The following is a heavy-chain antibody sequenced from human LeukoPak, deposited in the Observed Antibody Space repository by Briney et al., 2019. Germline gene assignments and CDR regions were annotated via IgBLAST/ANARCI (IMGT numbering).Heavy chain of an antibody. D-gene: IGHD3-22*01. CDR2: IIPIFGTA. Sequence: ASVKVSCKASGGAFSSYAISWVRQAPGQRLEWMGRIIPIFGTANYAQKFQGRVTITTDESTSTAYMELSSLRSEDTAVYYCASNQYYYDSSGYYHDVFDYWGQGTLVTVSS. J-gene: IGHJ4*02. CDR1: GGAFSSYA. CDR3: ASNQYYYDSSGYYHDVFDY. V-gene: IGHV1-69*05.